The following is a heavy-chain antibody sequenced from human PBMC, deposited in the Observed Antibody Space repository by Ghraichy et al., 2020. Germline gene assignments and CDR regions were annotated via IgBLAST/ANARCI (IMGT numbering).Heavy chain of an antibody. CDR1: GGIFSNFA. Sequence: SVKVSCKASGGIFSNFAFSWVRQAPGQGLEWMGGIIPSSRSPHYAQKFQDRVIVTTDESTDTAYMELTALASEDTAIYYCATGTYSGFDRFDFWGQGTLVTVSS. J-gene: IGHJ4*02. D-gene: IGHD5-12*01. V-gene: IGHV1-69*05. CDR2: IIPSSRSP. CDR3: ATGTYSGFDRFDF.